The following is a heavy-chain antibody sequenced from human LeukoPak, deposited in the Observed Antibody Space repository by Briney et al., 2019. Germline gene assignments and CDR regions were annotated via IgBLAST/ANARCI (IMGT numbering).Heavy chain of an antibody. CDR2: IYTSGST. V-gene: IGHV4-4*07. CDR1: GGSISSYY. CDR3: AGEYCSGGSCFINWFDP. J-gene: IGHJ5*02. Sequence: SETLYLTCTVSGGSISSYYWSWIRQPAGKGLEWIGRIYTSGSTNYNPSLKSRVTISVDKSKNQFSLKLSSVTAADTAVYYCAGEYCSGGSCFINWFDPWGQGTLVTVSS. D-gene: IGHD2-15*01.